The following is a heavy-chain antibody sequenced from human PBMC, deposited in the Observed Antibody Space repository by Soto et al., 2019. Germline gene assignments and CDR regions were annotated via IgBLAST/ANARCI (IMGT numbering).Heavy chain of an antibody. V-gene: IGHV1-69*13. CDR1: GGTFSIDS. CDR3: ARSGGLDRDFNY. CDR2: IIPMFDTP. Sequence: ATSVKVSCKASGGTFSIDSFRWVRQAPGQGLEWMGGIIPMFDTPIYAQKFQDRVTITADESTSTAYMQLSSLRSGDTVVYYCARSGGLDRDFNYWGQGSLVTVSS. D-gene: IGHD2-15*01. J-gene: IGHJ4*02.